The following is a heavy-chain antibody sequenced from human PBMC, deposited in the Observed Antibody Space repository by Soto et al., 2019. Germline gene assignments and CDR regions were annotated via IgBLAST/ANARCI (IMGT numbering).Heavy chain of an antibody. Sequence: VGSLRLSCAASGFTFSSYSMNWVRQAPGKGLEWVSSISSSSSYIYYADSVKGRFTISRDNAKNSLYLQMNSLRAEDTAVYYCARSLTYYYDSSGYYHFDYWGQGTLVTVSS. V-gene: IGHV3-21*01. CDR2: ISSSSSYI. D-gene: IGHD3-22*01. CDR1: GFTFSSYS. J-gene: IGHJ4*02. CDR3: ARSLTYYYDSSGYYHFDY.